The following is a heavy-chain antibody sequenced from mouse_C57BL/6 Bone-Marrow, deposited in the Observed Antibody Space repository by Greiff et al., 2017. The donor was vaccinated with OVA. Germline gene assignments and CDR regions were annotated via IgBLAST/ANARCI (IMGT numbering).Heavy chain of an antibody. J-gene: IGHJ4*01. CDR1: GYTFPSYW. CDR2: IYPGSGRT. Sequence: QVQLQQPGAELVKPGASVKMSCKASGYTFPSYWITWVKQRPGQGLEWIGDIYPGSGRTTYNEKFKSKATLTVDTSSSTAYMQLSSLTSEDSAVYYGARAGITTVEGDFAMDYWGQGTSVTVSS. CDR3: ARAGITTVEGDFAMDY. V-gene: IGHV1-55*01. D-gene: IGHD1-1*01.